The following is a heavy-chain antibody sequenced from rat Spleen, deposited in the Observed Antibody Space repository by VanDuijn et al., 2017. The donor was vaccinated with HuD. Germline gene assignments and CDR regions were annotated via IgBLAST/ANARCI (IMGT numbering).Heavy chain of an antibody. Sequence: EVQLVESGGGLVQPVRPLKLSCSASGFTFSDYTMAWVRQAPKKGLEWVAAIVDDGSNTFYRDSVKGRFTISRNNAKSTLYLQVDSLRSEDTAIYYCARPTTGIPFNYWGQGVMVTVSS. J-gene: IGHJ2*01. CDR3: ARPTTGIPFNY. CDR1: GFTFSDYT. D-gene: IGHD1-9*01. V-gene: IGHV5-17*01. CDR2: IVDDGSNT.